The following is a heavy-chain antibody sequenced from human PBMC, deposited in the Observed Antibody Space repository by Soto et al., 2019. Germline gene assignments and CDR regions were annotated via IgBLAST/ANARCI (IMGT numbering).Heavy chain of an antibody. J-gene: IGHJ6*03. V-gene: IGHV4-34*01. D-gene: IGHD3-10*01. CDR2: INHSGST. CDR3: ARYEPELWFGELLPRKNNTYYYYYMDV. Sequence: PSETLSLTCAVYGGSFSGYYWSWIRQPPGKGLEWIGEINHSGSTNYNPSLKSRVTISVDTSKNQFSLKLSSVTAADTAVYYCARYEPELWFGELLPRKNNTYYYYYMDVWGKGTTVTVSS. CDR1: GGSFSGYY.